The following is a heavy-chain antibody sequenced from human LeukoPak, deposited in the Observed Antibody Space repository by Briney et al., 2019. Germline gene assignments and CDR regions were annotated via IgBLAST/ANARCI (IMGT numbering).Heavy chain of an antibody. CDR2: INPNSGGT. D-gene: IGHD4-17*01. CDR1: GYTFTGYY. Sequence: ASVKVSCKASGYTFTGYYMHWVRQAPGQGLEWMGWINPNSGGTNYAQKFQGRVTMTRDTSISTAYMELSRLRSDDTAVHYCARAGRDGDYVLRVLSWFDPWGQGTLVTVSS. J-gene: IGHJ5*02. V-gene: IGHV1-2*02. CDR3: ARAGRDGDYVLRVLSWFDP.